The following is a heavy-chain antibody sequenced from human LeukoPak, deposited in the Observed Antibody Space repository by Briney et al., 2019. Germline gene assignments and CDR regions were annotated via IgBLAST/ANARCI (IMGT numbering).Heavy chain of an antibody. D-gene: IGHD4-23*01. Sequence: SETLSLTCTVSGGSIRSSYYYWGWIRQPPGKGLEWIGYIYYSGSTNYNPSLKSRVTISVDTSKNQFSLKLSSVTAADTAVYYCARDRYYGGNPDYWGQGTLVTVSS. J-gene: IGHJ4*02. CDR2: IYYSGST. CDR3: ARDRYYGGNPDY. V-gene: IGHV4-61*01. CDR1: GGSIRSSYYY.